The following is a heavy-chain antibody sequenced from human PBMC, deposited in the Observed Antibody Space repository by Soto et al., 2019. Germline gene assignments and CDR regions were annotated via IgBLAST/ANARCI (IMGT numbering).Heavy chain of an antibody. CDR2: ISGSGDST. J-gene: IGHJ5*02. CDR3: AKSPAAATLNWFDP. D-gene: IGHD2-2*01. CDR1: GFNFKNYG. V-gene: IGHV3-23*01. Sequence: GGSLRLSCAASGFNFKNYGVNWVRQAPGKGLERVAGISGSGDSTYYGDSVKGRFTISRDNSLHTVYLQMDGLRADDTAIYYCAKSPAAATLNWFDPWGQGSLVTAPQ.